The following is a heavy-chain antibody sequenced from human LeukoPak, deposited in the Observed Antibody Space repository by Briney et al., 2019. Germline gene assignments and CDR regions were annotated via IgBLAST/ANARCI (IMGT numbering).Heavy chain of an antibody. CDR2: ISSSSSYI. V-gene: IGHV3-21*01. CDR1: GFTFSSYS. D-gene: IGHD3-3*01. Sequence: GVSLRLSCAASGFTFSSYSMNWVRQAPGKGLEWVSSISSSSSYIYYADSVKGRFTISRDNAKNSLYLQMNSLRAEDTAVYYCARDPRGIFGVVIIPQAWFDPWGQGTLVTVSS. CDR3: ARDPRGIFGVVIIPQAWFDP. J-gene: IGHJ5*02.